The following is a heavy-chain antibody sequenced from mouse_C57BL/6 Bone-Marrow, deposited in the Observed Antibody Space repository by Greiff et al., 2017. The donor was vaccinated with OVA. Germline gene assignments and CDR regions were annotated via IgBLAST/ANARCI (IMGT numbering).Heavy chain of an antibody. CDR2: INPSSGYT. Sequence: VQLQQSGAELAKPGASVKLSCKASGYTFTSYWMHWVKQRPGQGLEWIGYINPSSGYTKYNQKFKDKATLTADKSSITAYMQLSSLTYEDSAVYYCASGYYGSSFAYWGQGTLVTVSA. CDR3: ASGYYGSSFAY. CDR1: GYTFTSYW. D-gene: IGHD1-1*01. V-gene: IGHV1-7*01. J-gene: IGHJ3*01.